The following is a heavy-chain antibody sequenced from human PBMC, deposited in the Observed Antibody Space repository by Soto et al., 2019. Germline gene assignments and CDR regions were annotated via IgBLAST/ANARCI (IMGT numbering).Heavy chain of an antibody. D-gene: IGHD3-22*01. J-gene: IGHJ4*02. CDR1: GGTFSSYA. V-gene: IGHV1-69*13. Sequence: SVKVSGKASGGTFSSYAISWVRQAPGQGLEWMGGIIPIFGTANYAQKFQGRVTITADESTSTAYMELSSLRSEDTAVYYCATGSSGYYLNYFDYWGQGTLVTVSS. CDR3: ATGSSGYYLNYFDY. CDR2: IIPIFGTA.